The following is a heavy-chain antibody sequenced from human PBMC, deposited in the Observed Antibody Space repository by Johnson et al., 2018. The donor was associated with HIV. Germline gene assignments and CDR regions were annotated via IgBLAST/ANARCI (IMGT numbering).Heavy chain of an antibody. D-gene: IGHD3-16*01. CDR3: TRERFMRLLPLDAFDI. CDR1: GFSFGDYA. V-gene: IGHV3-49*03. CDR2: IRSKAYGETT. J-gene: IGHJ3*02. Sequence: VQLVESGGGLVQPGRSLRLSCTTSGFSFGDYAMSWFRQAPGKGLEWVGFIRSKAYGETTEYAASVKGRFTIARDDSKSIAYLQMNGLKTEDTAEYYCTRERFMRLLPLDAFDIWGQGTMVTVSS.